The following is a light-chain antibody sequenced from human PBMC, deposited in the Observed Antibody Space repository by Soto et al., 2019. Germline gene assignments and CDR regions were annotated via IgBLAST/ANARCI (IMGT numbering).Light chain of an antibody. CDR3: TSYTSSSTVL. J-gene: IGLJ3*02. CDR2: DVS. CDR1: SSDVGGHNY. V-gene: IGLV2-14*01. Sequence: QSVLTQPASVSGSPGQSITISCTGTSSDVGGHNYVSWYQQHPGKAPKLMIYDVSNRPSGISNRFSGSKSGNTASLTIFGLQAEDEADYYCTSYTSSSTVLFGGGTKLTVL.